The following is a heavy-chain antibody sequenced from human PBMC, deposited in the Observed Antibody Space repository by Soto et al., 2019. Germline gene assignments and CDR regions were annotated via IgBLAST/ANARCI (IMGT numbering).Heavy chain of an antibody. CDR2: IIPIFGTA. Sequence: QVQLVQSGAEVKKPGSSVKVSCKASGGTFSSYAISWVRQAPGHGLEWMGGIIPIFGTANYAQKFQGRVTSTADESTSAAYMELRTLRSEDTAVYDCASIVRGPYYYGMDVWGQGTTVTVSS. D-gene: IGHD3-10*01. CDR1: GGTFSSYA. V-gene: IGHV1-69*01. J-gene: IGHJ6*02. CDR3: ASIVRGPYYYGMDV.